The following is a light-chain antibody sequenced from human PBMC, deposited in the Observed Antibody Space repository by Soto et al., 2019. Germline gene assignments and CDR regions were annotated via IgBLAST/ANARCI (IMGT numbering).Light chain of an antibody. Sequence: IVMTQSPDSLAVSLVGSATINCKSSQSVLCSSNNKNYLAWYQQKPGQPPKLLIYWASTRESGVPDRFSGSGSGTDFTLTISSLQAEDVAVYYCQQYYSTPWTFGQGTKVDI. J-gene: IGKJ1*01. CDR1: QSVLCSSNNKNY. CDR2: WAS. V-gene: IGKV4-1*01. CDR3: QQYYSTPWT.